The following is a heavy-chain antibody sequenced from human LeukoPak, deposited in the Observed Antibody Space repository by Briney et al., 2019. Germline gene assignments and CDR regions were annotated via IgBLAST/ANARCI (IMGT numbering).Heavy chain of an antibody. CDR3: LRDLNWSLDQ. CDR2: ISWNSGSI. V-gene: IGHV3-9*01. Sequence: PGGSLRLSCAASGFTFDDYTMHWVRQAPGKGLEWVSGISWNSGSIGYADSVKGRFTISRDNAKNSLYLQMNSLRAEDTAVYYCLRDLNWSLDQWGQGTLVTVSS. D-gene: IGHD1-20*01. J-gene: IGHJ4*02. CDR1: GFTFDDYT.